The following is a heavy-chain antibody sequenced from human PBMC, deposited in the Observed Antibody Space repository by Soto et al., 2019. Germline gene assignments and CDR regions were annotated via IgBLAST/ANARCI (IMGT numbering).Heavy chain of an antibody. J-gene: IGHJ4*02. Sequence: GGSLRLSCAASGFTFSSYAMHWVRQAPGKGLEWVAVISYDGSNKYYADSVKGRFTISRDNSKNTLYLQMNSLRAEDTVVYYCARGATLRYFEWLSTFDYWGQGT. D-gene: IGHD3-9*01. CDR3: ARGATLRYFEWLSTFDY. V-gene: IGHV3-30-3*01. CDR1: GFTFSSYA. CDR2: ISYDGSNK.